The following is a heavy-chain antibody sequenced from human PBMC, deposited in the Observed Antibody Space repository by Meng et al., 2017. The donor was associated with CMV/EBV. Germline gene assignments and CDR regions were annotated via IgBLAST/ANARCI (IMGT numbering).Heavy chain of an antibody. CDR3: AADYCGGDCYAGTKFDY. CDR1: GGTFSSYA. V-gene: IGHV1-69*10. J-gene: IGHJ4*02. D-gene: IGHD2-21*01. Sequence: SVKVSCKASGGTFSSYAISWVRQAPGQGLEWMGGIIPILGIANYAQKFQGRVTITADKSTSTAYMELSSLRSEDTAVYYSAADYCGGDCYAGTKFDYWGQGTLVTVSS. CDR2: IIPILGIA.